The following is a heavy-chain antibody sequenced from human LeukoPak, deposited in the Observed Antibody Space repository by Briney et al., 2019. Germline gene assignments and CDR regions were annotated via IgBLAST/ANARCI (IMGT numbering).Heavy chain of an antibody. J-gene: IGHJ4*02. CDR3: ARGSAYYYDSSGPTNFDY. CDR2: INHSGST. V-gene: IGHV4-34*01. Sequence: PSETLSLTCAVYGGSFSGYYWSWIRQPPGKGLEWIGEINHSGSTNYNPSLKSRVTISVDTSKNQSSLKLSSVTAADTAVYYCARGSAYYYDSSGPTNFDYWGQGTLVTVSS. CDR1: GGSFSGYY. D-gene: IGHD3-22*01.